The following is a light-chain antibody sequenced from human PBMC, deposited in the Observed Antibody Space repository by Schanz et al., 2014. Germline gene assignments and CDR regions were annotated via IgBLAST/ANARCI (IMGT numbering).Light chain of an antibody. CDR2: WAS. V-gene: IGKV4-1*01. Sequence: DIVMTQSPESLAVSLGERATINCKSSQSVLYSSNNKNYLAWYQQKPGQPPKLLIYWASTRESGVPDRCSGSRSGTDFTLAISSLQAEDVAVYYCQQYYSTPYTFGQGTKLEIK. CDR3: QQYYSTPYT. J-gene: IGKJ2*01. CDR1: QSVLYSSNNKNY.